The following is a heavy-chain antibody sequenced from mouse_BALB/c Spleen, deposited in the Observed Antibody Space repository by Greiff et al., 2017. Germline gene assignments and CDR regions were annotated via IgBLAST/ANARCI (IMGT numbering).Heavy chain of an antibody. CDR1: GFSLSTSGMG. V-gene: IGHV8-12*01. Sequence: QVTLKESGPGILQPSQTLSLTCSFSGFSLSTSGMGVSWIRQPSGKGLEWLAHIYWDDDKRYNPSLKSRLTISKDTSRNQVFLKITSVDTADTATYYCARDTTATYWFAYWGQGTLVTVSA. CDR2: IYWDDDK. J-gene: IGHJ3*01. CDR3: ARDTTATYWFAY. D-gene: IGHD1-2*01.